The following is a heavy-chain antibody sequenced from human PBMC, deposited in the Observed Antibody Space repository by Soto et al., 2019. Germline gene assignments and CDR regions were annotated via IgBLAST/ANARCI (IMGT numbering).Heavy chain of an antibody. V-gene: IGHV4-61*01. CDR3: ARSPYDFWSGYPNNWFDP. CDR1: GGSVSSGSYY. D-gene: IGHD3-3*01. J-gene: IGHJ5*02. Sequence: QVQLQESGPGLVKPSETLSLTCTVSGGSVSSGSYYWSWIRQPPGKGLEWIGYIYYSGSTNYNPSLQSRVTISVDTSKNQFSLKLSSVTAADTAVYYCARSPYDFWSGYPNNWFDPWGQGTLVTVSS. CDR2: IYYSGST.